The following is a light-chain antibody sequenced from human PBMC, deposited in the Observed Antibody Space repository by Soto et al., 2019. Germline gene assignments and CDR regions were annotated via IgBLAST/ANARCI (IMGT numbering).Light chain of an antibody. V-gene: IGLV2-14*01. Sequence: QSALTQPASVSGSPGQSITISCTGTSSDVGGFNYVSWYQQYPGKAPKLMIYEVNNRPSGVSNRFSGSKSGNTASLTISGLQTEDEADYYCSSSSSTNTLLFGGGTKLTVL. J-gene: IGLJ2*01. CDR1: SSDVGGFNY. CDR2: EVN. CDR3: SSSSSTNTLL.